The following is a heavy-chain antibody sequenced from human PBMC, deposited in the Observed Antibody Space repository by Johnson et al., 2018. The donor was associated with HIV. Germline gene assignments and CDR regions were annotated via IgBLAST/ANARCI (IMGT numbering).Heavy chain of an antibody. CDR1: GFTFSSYG. CDR2: IRYDGST. CDR3: ARGGARSSGYYSAFDI. V-gene: IGHV3-33*01. D-gene: IGHD3-22*01. J-gene: IGHJ3*02. Sequence: QVQLVESGGGVVQPGRSLRLSCAASGFTFSSYGVHWVRQAPGKGLEWVAFIRYDGSTYYADSVKGRFTISRDNAKNSLYLQMNSLRAEDTALYYCARGGARSSGYYSAFDIWGQGTMVTVSS.